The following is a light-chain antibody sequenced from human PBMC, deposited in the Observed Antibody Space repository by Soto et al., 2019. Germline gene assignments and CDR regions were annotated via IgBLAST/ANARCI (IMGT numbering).Light chain of an antibody. Sequence: EIVLTQSSGTLSLSPGERATLSCRASQSVSSNLAWYQQKPGQAPRLLIYGASTRATGIPVRFSGSGSGTEFTLTISSLQPDDFATYYCQHYNSYSEAFGQGTKVDIK. CDR2: GAS. J-gene: IGKJ1*01. V-gene: IGKV3-15*01. CDR1: QSVSSN. CDR3: QHYNSYSEA.